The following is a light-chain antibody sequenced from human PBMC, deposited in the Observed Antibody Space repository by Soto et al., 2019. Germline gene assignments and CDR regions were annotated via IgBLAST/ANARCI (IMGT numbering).Light chain of an antibody. CDR3: QQRSNWPPVT. J-gene: IGKJ3*01. V-gene: IGKV3-11*01. CDR2: GAS. CDR1: QSINTY. Sequence: EIVLTQSPATLSLSPGERATLSCRASQSINTYLAWYQQKPTQPPRLLIYGASRRATGVPARFSGSGSGTDFTLTISSLEPEDFAFYYCQQRSNWPPVTFGPGTKVDI.